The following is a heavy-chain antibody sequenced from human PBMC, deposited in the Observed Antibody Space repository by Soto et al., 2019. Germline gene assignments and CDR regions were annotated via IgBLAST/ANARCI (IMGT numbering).Heavy chain of an antibody. CDR1: GYTFTSYG. Sequence: GASVKVSCKASGYTFTSYGISWVRRAPGQGLEWMGWISAYNGNTNYAQKLQGRVTMTTDTSTSTAYMELRSLRSDDTAVYYCARTGGYCSSTSCYTESRGAFDIWGQGTMVTVSS. CDR3: ARTGGYCSSTSCYTESRGAFDI. CDR2: ISAYNGNT. J-gene: IGHJ3*02. D-gene: IGHD2-2*02. V-gene: IGHV1-18*01.